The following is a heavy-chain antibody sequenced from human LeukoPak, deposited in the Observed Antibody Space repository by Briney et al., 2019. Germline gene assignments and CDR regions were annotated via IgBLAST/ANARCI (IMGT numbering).Heavy chain of an antibody. D-gene: IGHD6-13*01. CDR3: ARDSSSYYYYYYYYMDV. V-gene: IGHV3-7*01. J-gene: IGHJ6*03. CDR1: GFTFSSYW. Sequence: QAGGSLRLSCAASGFTFSSYWMSWVRQAPGKGLEWVANIKQDGSEKYYVDSVKGRFTISRDNAKNSLYLQMNSLRAEDTAVYYCARDSSSYYYYYYYYMDVWGKGTTVTVSS. CDR2: IKQDGSEK.